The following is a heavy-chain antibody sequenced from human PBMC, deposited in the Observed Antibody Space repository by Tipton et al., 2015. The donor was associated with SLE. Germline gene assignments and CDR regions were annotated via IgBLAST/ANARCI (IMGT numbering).Heavy chain of an antibody. CDR2: VTTSGTTT. CDR3: AKAAEVFDY. Sequence: GSLRLSYVASGFTFSNYAMTWVRQAPGKGLEWVSTVTTSGTTTYYADSVRGRFTISRDDSKNTVYLHMTSLRAEDTAVYYCAKAAEVFDYWGQGTLVTVSS. V-gene: IGHV3-23*01. J-gene: IGHJ4*02. CDR1: GFTFSNYA.